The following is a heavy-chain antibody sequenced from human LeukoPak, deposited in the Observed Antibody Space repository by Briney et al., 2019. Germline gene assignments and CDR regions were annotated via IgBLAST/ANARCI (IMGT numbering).Heavy chain of an antibody. CDR1: GFTFSSYW. V-gene: IGHV3-7*01. CDR2: IKQDGSER. D-gene: IGHD3-10*01. Sequence: GGSLRLSCAASGFTFSSYWMSWVRQAPGKGLEWVANIKQDGSERYYVDSVTGRFTISRDNAKDSLYLQMNSLRAEDTAVYYCARQIDGFGEFDYFDYWGQGTLVTVSS. J-gene: IGHJ4*02. CDR3: ARQIDGFGEFDYFDY.